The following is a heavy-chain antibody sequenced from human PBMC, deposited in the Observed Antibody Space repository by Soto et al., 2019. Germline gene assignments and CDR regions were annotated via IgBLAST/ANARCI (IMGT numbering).Heavy chain of an antibody. CDR1: GFSFSNYW. D-gene: IGHD6-25*01. J-gene: IGHJ6*02. Sequence: XESLKISCKGSGFSFSNYWIGWVRQIPGKGLEWMGSIYPADSETRYSPSFQGHVTMSADKSTSTAYLQWSTLKASDTAMYYCARVFAAVLYGVDVWGQGTTVTVSS. CDR3: ARVFAAVLYGVDV. CDR2: IYPADSET. V-gene: IGHV5-51*01.